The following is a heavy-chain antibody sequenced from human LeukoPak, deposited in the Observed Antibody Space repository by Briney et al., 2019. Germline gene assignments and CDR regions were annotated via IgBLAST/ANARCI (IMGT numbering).Heavy chain of an antibody. V-gene: IGHV3-23*01. Sequence: GGSLRLSCAAPGFTFDDYGMHWVRQVPGKGLEWVSAISGSGGSKYYADSVKGRFTISRDNSKNTLYLQMNSLRAEDTAVYYCAKVRGQLVHYFDYWGQGTLATVSS. J-gene: IGHJ4*02. CDR3: AKVRGQLVHYFDY. CDR2: ISGSGGSK. CDR1: GFTFDDYG. D-gene: IGHD6-6*01.